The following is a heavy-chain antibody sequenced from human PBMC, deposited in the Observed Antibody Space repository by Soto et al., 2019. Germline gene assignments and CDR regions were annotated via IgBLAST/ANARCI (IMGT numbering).Heavy chain of an antibody. CDR1: GFAFSSYA. V-gene: IGHV3-23*01. Sequence: VGSLRLSCAASGFAFSSYAMSWVRQALGKGLEWVSSISGSGGGTYYADSVKGRFTISRDNSKNTLSLQMNSLRAEETAVYYCAKSRGSGSYFNPSDAFDFWGQGTMVTVSS. D-gene: IGHD3-10*01. CDR2: ISGSGGGT. J-gene: IGHJ3*01. CDR3: AKSRGSGSYFNPSDAFDF.